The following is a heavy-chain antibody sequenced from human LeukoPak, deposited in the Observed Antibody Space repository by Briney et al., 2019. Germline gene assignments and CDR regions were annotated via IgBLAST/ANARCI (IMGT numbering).Heavy chain of an antibody. Sequence: GGSLRLSCAASGFTFSSYAMSWVRQAPEKGLEWVSGISGSGGSTYYADSVKGRFTISRDNAKNSLYLQMNSLRAEDTAVYYCARGDYYDSSGYYGGARPFDYWGQGTLVTVSS. CDR1: GFTFSSYA. CDR2: ISGSGGST. CDR3: ARGDYYDSSGYYGGARPFDY. D-gene: IGHD3-22*01. V-gene: IGHV3-23*01. J-gene: IGHJ4*02.